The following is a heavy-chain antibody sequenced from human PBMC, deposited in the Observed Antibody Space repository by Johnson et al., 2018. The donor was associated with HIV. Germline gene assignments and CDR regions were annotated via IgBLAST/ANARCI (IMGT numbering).Heavy chain of an antibody. V-gene: IGHV3-64*01. CDR2: ISSNGGST. Sequence: VQLVESGGGLVQPGGSLRLSCAASGFTFSSYAMHWVRQAPGKGLEYVSAISSNGGSTYYANSVKDRFTISRDNSKNTLYLQMGSLRAEDMALYYCARRKAPYDAFDIWGQWTMVTVSS. CDR3: ARRKAPYDAFDI. CDR1: GFTFSSYA. J-gene: IGHJ3*02. D-gene: IGHD6-6*01.